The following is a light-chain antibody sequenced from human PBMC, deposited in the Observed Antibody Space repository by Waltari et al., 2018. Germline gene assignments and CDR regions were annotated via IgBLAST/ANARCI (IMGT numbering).Light chain of an antibody. CDR1: HVGSKR. J-gene: IGLJ3*02. CDR3: QVWDSSSDHGV. V-gene: IGLV3-21*03. Sequence: SYVLTQPPSVSVAPGKTARITCGGNHVGSKRVHWYQQKPGQAPVLVVYDDSDRPSGIPERFSGSNSGNTATLTISRVEAGDEADYYCQVWDSSSDHGVFGGGTKLTVL. CDR2: DDS.